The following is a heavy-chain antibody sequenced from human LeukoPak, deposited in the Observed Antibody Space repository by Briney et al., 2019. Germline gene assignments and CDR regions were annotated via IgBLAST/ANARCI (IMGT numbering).Heavy chain of an antibody. J-gene: IGHJ4*02. CDR3: ASSTGSYSPFDY. Sequence: ASVKVSCKASGGTFSSYAISWVRQAPGQGLEWMGWINPNSGGTNYAQKFQGRVTMTRDTSINTAYMELSRLKSDDTAVYYCASSTGSYSPFDYWGQGTLVTVSS. CDR1: GGTFSSYA. D-gene: IGHD1-26*01. CDR2: INPNSGGT. V-gene: IGHV1-2*02.